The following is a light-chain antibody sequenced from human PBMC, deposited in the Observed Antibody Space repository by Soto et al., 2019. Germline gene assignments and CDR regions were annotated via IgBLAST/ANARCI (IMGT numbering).Light chain of an antibody. Sequence: EIVLTQSPGSLSLSPGERATLSCRASQSVSNNYLAWYQQKPGQAPRLLIYGASDRATGIPDRFSGSGSGTDFTLPNSRPEPEDFAVYYWQQYGSTGTFRQGAKLEIK. CDR2: GAS. V-gene: IGKV3-20*01. CDR3: QQYGSTGT. J-gene: IGKJ1*01. CDR1: QSVSNNY.